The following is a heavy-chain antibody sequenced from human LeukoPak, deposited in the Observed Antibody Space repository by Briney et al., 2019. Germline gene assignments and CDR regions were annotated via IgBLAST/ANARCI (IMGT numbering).Heavy chain of an antibody. CDR2: IYYSGST. CDR3: ARDRHRHYFDF. V-gene: IGHV4-31*03. Sequence: SETLSLTCTVSGGSISSDGYYWSWIRQHPGKCLEWIGYIYYSGSTYYNPSLKSRVTISVDTSKNQFSLKLTSVTAADTAVYFCARDRHRHYFDFWGQGTLVTVSS. CDR1: GGSISSDGYY. J-gene: IGHJ4*02.